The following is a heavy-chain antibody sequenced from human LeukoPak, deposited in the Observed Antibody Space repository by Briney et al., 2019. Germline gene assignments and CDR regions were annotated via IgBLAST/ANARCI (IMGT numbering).Heavy chain of an antibody. Sequence: GRSLRLSCAASEFSFSSYAMHWVRQAPGKGLEWVSGISWNSASIDYADSVKGRFTISRDNAKNSLYLQMNSLRAEDTALYYCAKDPRAFDVWGQGTMVTVSS. CDR3: AKDPRAFDV. J-gene: IGHJ3*01. V-gene: IGHV3-9*01. CDR2: ISWNSASI. CDR1: EFSFSSYA.